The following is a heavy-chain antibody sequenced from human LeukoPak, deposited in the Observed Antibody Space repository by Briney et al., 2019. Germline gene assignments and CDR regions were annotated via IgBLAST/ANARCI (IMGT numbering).Heavy chain of an antibody. D-gene: IGHD1-1*01. CDR1: GFSFRRFW. CDR2: INGDGDGK. Sequence: GGSLRLSCAGSGFSFRRFWMTWVRQAPGRGLEWVANINGDGDGKRYADSVKDRFTISRDNARSLVFLQIHSLRDEDTALYYCARDSSPDSATTYYDALDMWGQGTKVTVSS. V-gene: IGHV3-7*01. J-gene: IGHJ3*02. CDR3: ARDSSPDSATTYYDALDM.